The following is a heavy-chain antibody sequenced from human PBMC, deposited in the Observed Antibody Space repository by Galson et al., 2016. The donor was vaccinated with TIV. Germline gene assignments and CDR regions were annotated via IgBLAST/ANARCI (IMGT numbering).Heavy chain of an antibody. Sequence: SLRLSCATSGFSFRHFVMNWVRLAPGKGLEWVSSVSLSGSHTHYGDSVKGRFTISRDNPKSTLFLQLNILRAGDTAIYYCVKVAKSWDYSWDAVDVWGQGTVVTVSS. V-gene: IGHV3-23*01. CDR2: VSLSGSHT. CDR1: GFSFRHFV. CDR3: VKVAKSWDYSWDAVDV. J-gene: IGHJ3*01. D-gene: IGHD1-7*01.